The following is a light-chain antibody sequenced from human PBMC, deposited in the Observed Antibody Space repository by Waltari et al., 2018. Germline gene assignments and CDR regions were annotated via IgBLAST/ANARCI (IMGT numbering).Light chain of an antibody. J-gene: IGKJ1*01. CDR2: AAT. V-gene: IGKV1-39*01. CDR1: QSMDIY. Sequence: CRTSQSMDIYLHWYQQKAGKAPRLLIYAATHLQNGVPSRFSGSGSETDVTLTISSLQPEDFAAYYCQQSYSTRGTFGQGTVVELK. CDR3: QQSYSTRGT.